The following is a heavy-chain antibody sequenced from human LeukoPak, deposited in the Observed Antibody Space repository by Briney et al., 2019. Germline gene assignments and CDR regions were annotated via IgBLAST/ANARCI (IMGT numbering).Heavy chain of an antibody. Sequence: GGSLRLSCAASGFTFSSYSMNWVRQAPGKGLEWVSSISSSSSYIYYADSVKGRFTISRDNAKNSLYLQMNSLRAEDTAVYYCARGYCSSTSCYANNYWGQGTLVTVSS. CDR2: ISSSSSYI. D-gene: IGHD2-2*01. CDR3: ARGYCSSTSCYANNY. J-gene: IGHJ4*02. CDR1: GFTFSSYS. V-gene: IGHV3-21*01.